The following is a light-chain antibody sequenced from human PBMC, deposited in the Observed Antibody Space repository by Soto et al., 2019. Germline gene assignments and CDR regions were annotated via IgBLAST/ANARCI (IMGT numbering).Light chain of an antibody. CDR1: SSDVGSHNL. CDR3: CSYGGSRAV. CDR2: EVT. V-gene: IGLV2-23*02. Sequence: QSVLTQPASVSGSPGQSITLSCTGTSSDVGSHNLVSWYQQHPGQAPKLMIYEVTKRPLGVSTRFSAAKSGNTAYLTISGLQAEDEADYYCCSYGGSRAVFGGGTQLTVL. J-gene: IGLJ7*01.